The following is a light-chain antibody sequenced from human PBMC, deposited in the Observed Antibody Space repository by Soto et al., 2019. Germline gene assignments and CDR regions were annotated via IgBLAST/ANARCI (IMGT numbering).Light chain of an antibody. J-gene: IGKJ2*01. CDR3: QQYNSFPYT. CDR2: RAS. CDR1: QSISSW. Sequence: DIQMTQSPSTLSASVGDRVTITCRASQSISSWLAWYQQKPGKAPKLLIYRASNLESGVPSRFTGGGSGTEFTLTISSLRPDDFATYYCQQYNSFPYTFGQGTKLELK. V-gene: IGKV1-5*03.